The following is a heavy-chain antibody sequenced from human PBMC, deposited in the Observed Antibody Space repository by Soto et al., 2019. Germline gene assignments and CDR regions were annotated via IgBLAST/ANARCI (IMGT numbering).Heavy chain of an antibody. CDR1: GDSINNSHW. CDR2: TYHSGTT. CDR3: AREVNSSPARGLNWFDP. D-gene: IGHD6-13*01. V-gene: IGHV4-4*02. Sequence: QVQLQESGPGLVQPSGTLSLTCAVSGDSINNSHWWSWVRQTPGKGLEWIGETYHSGTTNYNPSLKTRVTKSIDKSKNQFSLKMNSVTAADTAVYYCAREVNSSPARGLNWFDPWGQGTLVTVSS. J-gene: IGHJ5*02.